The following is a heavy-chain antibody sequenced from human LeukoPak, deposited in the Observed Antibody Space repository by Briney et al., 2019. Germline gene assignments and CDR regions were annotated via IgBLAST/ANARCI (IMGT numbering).Heavy chain of an antibody. CDR3: ARDPGDYGDKRAHDAFDI. CDR2: IWYDGSNK. V-gene: IGHV3-33*01. J-gene: IGHJ3*02. CDR1: GFTFSSYG. D-gene: IGHD4-17*01. Sequence: PGGSLRLSCAASGFTFSSYGMHWVSQAPGKGLEGVAVIWYDGSNKYYADSVKGRFTISRDNSKNTLYLQMNSLRAEDTAVYYCARDPGDYGDKRAHDAFDIWGQGTMVTVSS.